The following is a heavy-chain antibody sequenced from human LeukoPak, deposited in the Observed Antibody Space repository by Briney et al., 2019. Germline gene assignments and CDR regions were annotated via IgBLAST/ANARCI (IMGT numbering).Heavy chain of an antibody. V-gene: IGHV4-30-4*01. CDR2: IYYSGST. CDR1: GGSISSGDYY. CDR3: ARGPMVRELWATKFDP. Sequence: PSETLSLTCTVSGGSISSGDYYWSWIRQPPGKGLEWIGYIYYSGSTYYNPSLKSRVTISVDTSKNQFSLKLSSVTAADTAVYYCARGPMVRELWATKFDPWGQGTLVTVSS. D-gene: IGHD3-10*01. J-gene: IGHJ5*02.